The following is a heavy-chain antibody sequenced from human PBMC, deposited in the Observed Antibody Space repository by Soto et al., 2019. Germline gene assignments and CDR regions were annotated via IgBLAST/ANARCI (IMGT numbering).Heavy chain of an antibody. CDR2: ISSSSSYI. CDR3: ARDFDPRGYYDSSGYDAFDI. CDR1: GFTFSSYS. Sequence: GWSLRLSCAASGFTFSSYSMNLVRQAPGKGLEWVSSISSSSSYIYYADSVKGRFTISRDNAKNSLYLQMNSLRAEDTAVYYCARDFDPRGYYDSSGYDAFDIWGQGTMVTVSS. D-gene: IGHD3-22*01. J-gene: IGHJ3*02. V-gene: IGHV3-21*01.